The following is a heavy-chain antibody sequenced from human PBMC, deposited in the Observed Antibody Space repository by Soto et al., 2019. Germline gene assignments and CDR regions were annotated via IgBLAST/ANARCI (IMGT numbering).Heavy chain of an antibody. J-gene: IGHJ4*02. CDR2: INPSTGST. CDR3: ARSPYSSGSYYPIDY. V-gene: IGHV1-46*01. D-gene: IGHD3-22*01. CDR1: GYTFTYYY. Sequence: ASVKVSCKASGYTFTYYYIHWVRQAPGQGLEWMGVINPSTGSTNYAQKFQGRVNMTRDTSTSTVYMELGSLRSDETAVYYCARSPYSSGSYYPIDYWGQGTLVTVSS.